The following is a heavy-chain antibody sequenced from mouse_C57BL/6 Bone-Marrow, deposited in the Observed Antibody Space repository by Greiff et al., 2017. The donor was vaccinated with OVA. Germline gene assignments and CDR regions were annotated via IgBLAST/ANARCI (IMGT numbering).Heavy chain of an antibody. V-gene: IGHV1-42*01. D-gene: IGHD1-3*01. J-gene: IGHJ1*03. CDR2: INPSTGGT. CDR1: GYSFTGYY. Sequence: VQLQQSGPELVKPGASVKISCKASGYSFTGYYMNWVKQSPEKSLEWIGEINPSTGGTTYNQKFKAKATLTVDKSSSTAYMQLKSLTSEYSAVYYCARAGRKFWYFDVWGTGTTVTVSS. CDR3: ARAGRKFWYFDV.